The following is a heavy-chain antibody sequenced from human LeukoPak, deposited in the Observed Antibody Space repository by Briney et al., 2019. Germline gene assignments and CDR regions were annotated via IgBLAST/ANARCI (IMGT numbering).Heavy chain of an antibody. J-gene: IGHJ6*02. V-gene: IGHV1-8*01. Sequence: ASVKVSCKASGYTFTSYDINWVRQATGQGLEWMGWMNPNSGNTGYAQKFQGRVTMTRNTSISTAYMELNSLRSEDTAVYYCARDFCSPPSFIFGNEGWGQGTTGTGS. CDR2: MNPNSGNT. CDR3: ARDFCSPPSFIFGNEG. CDR1: GYTFTSYD. D-gene: IGHD3-3*01.